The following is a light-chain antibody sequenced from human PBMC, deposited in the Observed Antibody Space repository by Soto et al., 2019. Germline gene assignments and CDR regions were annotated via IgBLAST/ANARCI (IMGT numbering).Light chain of an antibody. J-gene: IGKJ2*01. V-gene: IGKV3-20*01. CDR2: GAS. Sequence: EIVLTQSPGTLSLSPGERATLSCRASQSVSSSYLAWYQQKPGQAPRLLIYGASSRATGIPDRFSGSGSGTAFTITISRLEPEDFSVYYCQQYGSSPQYTFGQGTKLEIK. CDR3: QQYGSSPQYT. CDR1: QSVSSSY.